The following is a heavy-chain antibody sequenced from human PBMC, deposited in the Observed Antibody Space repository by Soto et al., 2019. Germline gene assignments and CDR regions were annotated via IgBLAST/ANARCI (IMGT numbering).Heavy chain of an antibody. J-gene: IGHJ5*02. CDR3: ARVSSSWSWFDP. D-gene: IGHD6-13*01. V-gene: IGHV4-30-4*01. CDR2: IYYSGST. CDR1: GGSISSGDYY. Sequence: SETLSLTCTVSGGSISSGDYYWSWIRQPPGKGLEWIGYIYYSGSTYYNPSLKSRVTMSVDTSKNQFSLKLSSVTAADTAVYYCARVSSSWSWFDPWGQGTLVTVSS.